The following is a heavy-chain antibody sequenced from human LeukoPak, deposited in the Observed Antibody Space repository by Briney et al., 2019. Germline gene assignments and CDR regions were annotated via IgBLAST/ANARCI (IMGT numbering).Heavy chain of an antibody. CDR1: GGSFSGYY. CDR3: AREGVVVAASLFDY. J-gene: IGHJ4*02. D-gene: IGHD2-15*01. V-gene: IGHV4-34*01. Sequence: SETLSLTCAVYGGSFSGYYWSWTRQPPGKGLEWIGEINHSGSTNYNPSLKSRVTISVDTSKNQFSLKLSSVTAADTAVYYCAREGVVVAASLFDYWGQGTLVTVSS. CDR2: INHSGST.